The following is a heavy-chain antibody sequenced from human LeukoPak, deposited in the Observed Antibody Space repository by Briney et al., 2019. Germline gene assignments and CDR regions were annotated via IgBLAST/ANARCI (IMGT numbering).Heavy chain of an antibody. CDR1: GGSFSGYY. Sequence: SETLSLTCAVYGGSFSGYYWSWIRQPPGKGLEWIGEINHSGSTNYNPSLKRRVTISVDTSTNHFSLKLSSVTAADTAVYYRARDRAVNYYDSSGYYYPNFDYWGQGTLVTVSS. D-gene: IGHD3-22*01. J-gene: IGHJ4*02. CDR2: INHSGST. V-gene: IGHV4-34*01. CDR3: ARDRAVNYYDSSGYYYPNFDY.